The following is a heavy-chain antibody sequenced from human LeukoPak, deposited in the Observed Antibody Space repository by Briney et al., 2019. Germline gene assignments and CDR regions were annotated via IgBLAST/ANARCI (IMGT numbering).Heavy chain of an antibody. CDR2: IYYSGST. CDR3: ASVSYYGSGSSP. Sequence: SETLPLTCTVSGGSISSGDYYWSWIRQPPGKGLEWIGYIYYSGSTYYNPSLKSRVTISVDTSKNQFSLKLSSVTAADTAVYYCASVSYYGSGSSPWGQGTLVTVSS. J-gene: IGHJ5*02. V-gene: IGHV4-30-4*08. CDR1: GGSISSGDYY. D-gene: IGHD3-10*01.